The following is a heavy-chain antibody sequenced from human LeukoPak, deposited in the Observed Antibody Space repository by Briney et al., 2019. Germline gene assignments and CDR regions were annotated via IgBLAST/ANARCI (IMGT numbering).Heavy chain of an antibody. CDR3: AKDSQYYDYVWGSLN. CDR1: GFTFSSYA. CDR2: ISGSGGST. D-gene: IGHD3-16*01. V-gene: IGHV3-23*01. Sequence: GGSLRLSCAAPGFTFSSYAMSWVRQAPGKGLEWVSAISGSGGSTYYADSVKGRFTISRDNSKSTLYLQMNSLRAEDTAVYYCAKDSQYYDYVWGSLNWGQGTLVTVSS. J-gene: IGHJ4*02.